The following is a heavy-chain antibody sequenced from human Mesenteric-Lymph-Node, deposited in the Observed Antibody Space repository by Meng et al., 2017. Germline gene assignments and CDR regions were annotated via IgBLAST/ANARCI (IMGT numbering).Heavy chain of an antibody. V-gene: IGHV1-18*01. D-gene: IGHD3-16*01. J-gene: IGHJ4*01. CDR3: ARVTMISYFDY. Sequence: QVQLVQSVAEVKKLGASVKVSCKASDYIFTSYGLSWVRQAPGQGLEWMGWISGHNGNTKYAQQFQGRVTMTTDTSTSTAYMELRSLRADDTAVYYCARVTMISYFDYWGQGTLVTISS. CDR2: ISGHNGNT. CDR1: DYIFTSYG.